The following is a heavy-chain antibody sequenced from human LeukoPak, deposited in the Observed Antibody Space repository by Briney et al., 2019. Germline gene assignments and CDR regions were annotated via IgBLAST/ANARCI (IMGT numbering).Heavy chain of an antibody. CDR1: GFTFSTYA. Sequence: PGGSLRLSCAASGFTFSTYAMSWVRQAPGKGLEWVSSISGSGYSTYYADSVEGRFTISRDNFKSTLFLQMISLRAEDTAVYSCAKYYYDSSGYYDAAPLDSWGKGTLVTVFS. J-gene: IGHJ4*02. CDR2: ISGSGYST. V-gene: IGHV3-23*01. D-gene: IGHD3-22*01. CDR3: AKYYYDSSGYYDAAPLDS.